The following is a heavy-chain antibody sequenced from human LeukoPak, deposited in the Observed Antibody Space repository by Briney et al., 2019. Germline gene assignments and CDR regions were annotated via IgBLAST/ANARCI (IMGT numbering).Heavy chain of an antibody. J-gene: IGHJ5*02. D-gene: IGHD3-22*01. Sequence: GGSLRLSCAASGFTFSSYAMSWVRQAPGKGLEWVSAISGSGGSTYYADSVKGRFAISRDNSKNTLYLQMNSLRAEDTAVYYCAKDPYYYDSSGLNWFDPWGQGTLVTVSS. CDR3: AKDPYYYDSSGLNWFDP. CDR1: GFTFSSYA. CDR2: ISGSGGST. V-gene: IGHV3-23*01.